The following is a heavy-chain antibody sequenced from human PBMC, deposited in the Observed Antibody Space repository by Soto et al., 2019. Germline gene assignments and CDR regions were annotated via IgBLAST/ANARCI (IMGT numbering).Heavy chain of an antibody. CDR1: GGSIKNYY. Sequence: SETLSLTCTVSGGSIKNYYWAWIRQAPGKGLECIGFLYYSGFTNYNPSFKSRVSMSVDTSKNQFSLNLTSVTAADTALYYCARQRGSLRPFDNWGQGTPVTVSS. V-gene: IGHV4-59*01. J-gene: IGHJ4*02. CDR3: ARQRGSLRPFDN. CDR2: LYYSGFT. D-gene: IGHD3-10*01.